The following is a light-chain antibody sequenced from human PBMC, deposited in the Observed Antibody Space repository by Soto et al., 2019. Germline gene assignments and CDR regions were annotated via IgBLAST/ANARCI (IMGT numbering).Light chain of an antibody. CDR1: QSVSSSY. CDR3: QQRSNWPQT. Sequence: EIVLTQSPGTLSLSLGERATLSCRASQSVSSSYLAWYQQKPGQAPRLLIYGASSRATGIPDRFSGSGSVTDFTLTISSLEPEDFAVYYCQQRSNWPQTFGQGTKVEIK. V-gene: IGKV3D-20*02. J-gene: IGKJ1*01. CDR2: GAS.